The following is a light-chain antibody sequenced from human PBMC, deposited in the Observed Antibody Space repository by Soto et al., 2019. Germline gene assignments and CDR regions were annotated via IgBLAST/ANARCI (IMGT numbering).Light chain of an antibody. Sequence: DIQMTQSPSTLSASVGDRVTITCRASQSIRSWLAWYQQKAGKAPKLLIHEASSLESGLPSRFSGSGSGTEFTLTISSLQPDDVATYYCQQYDSFPLTFGGGTRVEIK. CDR3: QQYDSFPLT. J-gene: IGKJ4*01. V-gene: IGKV1-5*03. CDR2: EAS. CDR1: QSIRSW.